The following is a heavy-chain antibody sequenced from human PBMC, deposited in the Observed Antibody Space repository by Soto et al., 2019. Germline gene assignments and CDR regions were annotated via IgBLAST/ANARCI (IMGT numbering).Heavy chain of an antibody. CDR3: ARGWETAGTTTPFAY. Sequence: QVQLVQSGAEVKKPGSSVKVSCKASGGSFSSFAISWVRQAPGQGLEWVGGIIPIFGTANCAQKFQGRITITADKSTSTAYMEVRSLRSEDTAVYYCARGWETAGTTTPFAYWGQGTLVTVSS. CDR1: GGSFSSFA. J-gene: IGHJ4*02. V-gene: IGHV1-69*06. CDR2: IIPIFGTA. D-gene: IGHD1-26*01.